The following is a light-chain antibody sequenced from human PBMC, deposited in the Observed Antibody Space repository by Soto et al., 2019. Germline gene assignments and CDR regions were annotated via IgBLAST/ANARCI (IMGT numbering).Light chain of an antibody. CDR2: EVS. CDR1: SSDVGGYDY. V-gene: IGLV2-14*01. J-gene: IGLJ1*01. CDR3: SSYSFSTAYL. Sequence: QTVVTQPASVSGSPGQSITISCTGTSSDVGGYDYVSWYQLHPGKAPKLMVFEVSNRPSGVSYRFSGSKSGNTASLTISGLQAEDEADYFCSSYSFSTAYLFGTGTKVIVL.